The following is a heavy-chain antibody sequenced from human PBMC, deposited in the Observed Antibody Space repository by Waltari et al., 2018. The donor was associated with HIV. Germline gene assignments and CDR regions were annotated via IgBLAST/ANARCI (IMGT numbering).Heavy chain of an antibody. CDR2: INHSGST. CDR1: GGSFSGYY. J-gene: IGHJ5*02. CDR3: ARHGNYGDYVFDP. D-gene: IGHD4-17*01. V-gene: IGHV4-34*01. Sequence: QVQLQQWGAGLLKPSETLSLTCAVYGGSFSGYYWSWIRQPPGKGLEWIGEINHSGSTNYNPSLKSRVTIAGDTSKNQFSLKLSSVTAADTAVYYCARHGNYGDYVFDPWGQGTLVTVSS.